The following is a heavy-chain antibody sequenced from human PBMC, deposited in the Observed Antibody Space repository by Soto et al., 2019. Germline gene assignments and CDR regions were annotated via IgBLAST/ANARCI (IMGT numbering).Heavy chain of an antibody. CDR2: ISYDGSNK. Sequence: QVQLVESGGGVVQPGRSLRLSCAASGFTFSSYGMHWVRQAPGKGLEWVAVISYDGSNKYYADSVKGRFTISRDNSKNTLYLQMNSLRAEDTAVYYCAKDYGGNSGGGFFDYWCQGTLVTVSS. CDR1: GFTFSSYG. D-gene: IGHD4-17*01. CDR3: AKDYGGNSGGGFFDY. J-gene: IGHJ4*02. V-gene: IGHV3-30*18.